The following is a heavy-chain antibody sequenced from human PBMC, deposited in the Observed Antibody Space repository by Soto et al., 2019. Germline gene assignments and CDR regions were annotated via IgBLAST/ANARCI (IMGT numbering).Heavy chain of an antibody. CDR2: IYTSGST. J-gene: IGHJ6*02. Sequence: SETLSLTCTVSGGSISSYYWSWIRQPAGKGLEWIGRIYTSGSTNYNPSLKSRVTMSVDTSKNQFSLKLSSVTAADTAVYYDFWSGYWSHLGYYGMDVWGQGTTVTVSS. CDR1: GGSISSYY. CDR3: FWSGYWSHLGYYGMDV. V-gene: IGHV4-4*07. D-gene: IGHD3-3*01.